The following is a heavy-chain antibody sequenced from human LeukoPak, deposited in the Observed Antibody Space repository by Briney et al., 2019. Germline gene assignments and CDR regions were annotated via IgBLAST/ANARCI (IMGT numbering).Heavy chain of an antibody. V-gene: IGHV4-59*01. CDR2: IYYSGST. Sequence: PSETLSLTCTVSGGSISSYYWSWIRQPPGKGLEWIGYIYYSGSTNYNPSLKSRVTISVDTSKNQFSLKLSPVTAADTAVYYCARAGTTVSTRGSFDYWGQGTLVTVSS. D-gene: IGHD4-17*01. J-gene: IGHJ4*02. CDR1: GGSISSYY. CDR3: ARAGTTVSTRGSFDY.